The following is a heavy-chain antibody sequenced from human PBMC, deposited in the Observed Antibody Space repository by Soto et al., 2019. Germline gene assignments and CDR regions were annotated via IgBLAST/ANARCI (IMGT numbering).Heavy chain of an antibody. V-gene: IGHV1-3*01. D-gene: IGHD6-19*01. Sequence: ASVKVSCKASGYTFTSYAMHWVRQAPGQRLEWMGWINAGNGNTKYSQKFQGRVTITRDTSASTAYMELSSLRSEDTAVYYCARDHRHWLAPGWFDPWGQGTLVTVSS. CDR2: INAGNGNT. J-gene: IGHJ5*02. CDR3: ARDHRHWLAPGWFDP. CDR1: GYTFTSYA.